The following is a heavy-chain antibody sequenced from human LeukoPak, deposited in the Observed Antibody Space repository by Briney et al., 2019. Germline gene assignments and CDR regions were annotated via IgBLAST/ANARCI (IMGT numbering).Heavy chain of an antibody. CDR3: ARGPQRAFDI. Sequence: PSETLSLTCAVYGGSFSGYYWSWIRQPPGKGLEWIGEINHSGSTNYNPSLKSRVTISVDTSKNQFSLKLSSVTAADTAVYYCARGPQRAFDIWGQGTMVTVSS. CDR1: GGSFSGYY. J-gene: IGHJ3*02. CDR2: INHSGST. V-gene: IGHV4-34*01.